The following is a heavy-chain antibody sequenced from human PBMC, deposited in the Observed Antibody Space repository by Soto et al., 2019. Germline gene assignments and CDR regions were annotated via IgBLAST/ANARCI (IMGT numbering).Heavy chain of an antibody. CDR3: ARVCGGDCHYGMDV. D-gene: IGHD2-21*02. CDR1: GGSFSDYI. CDR2: INYSGSA. J-gene: IGHJ6*02. Sequence: SETLSLTCDVYGGSFSDYIWTWIRQTPGKGLEWIGQINYSGSAYYNPSLESRVTISVDTSKNQFSLKLSSVTAADTAVYYCARVCGGDCHYGMDVWGQGTSVTVSS. V-gene: IGHV4-34*09.